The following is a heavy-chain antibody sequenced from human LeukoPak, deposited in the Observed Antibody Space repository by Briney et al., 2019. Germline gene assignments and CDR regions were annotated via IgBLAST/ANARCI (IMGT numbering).Heavy chain of an antibody. V-gene: IGHV3-11*01. CDR2: ISFSGSPT. CDR3: AKGGLEWNLDY. Sequence: GGSLRLSCAASGFIFSDYYMSWIRQAPGKGLEWVSYISFSGSPTQYADSVKGRFTISRDNSKNTLYLQMNSLRAEDTAVYYCAKGGLEWNLDYWGQGTLVTVSS. D-gene: IGHD3-3*01. J-gene: IGHJ4*02. CDR1: GFIFSDYY.